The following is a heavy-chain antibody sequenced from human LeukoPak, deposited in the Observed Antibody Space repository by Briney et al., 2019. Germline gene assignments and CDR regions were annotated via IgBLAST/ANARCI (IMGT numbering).Heavy chain of an antibody. CDR2: INAGNGNT. CDR3: ARDSGSYWPSYYYYGMDV. J-gene: IGHJ6*02. V-gene: IGHV1-3*01. Sequence: ASVKVSCKASGYTFTSYGISWVRQAPGQRLEWMGWINAGNGNTKYSQKFQGRVTITRDTSASTAYMELSSLRSEDTAVYYCARDSGSYWPSYYYYGMDVWGLGTTVTVSS. CDR1: GYTFTSYG. D-gene: IGHD1-26*01.